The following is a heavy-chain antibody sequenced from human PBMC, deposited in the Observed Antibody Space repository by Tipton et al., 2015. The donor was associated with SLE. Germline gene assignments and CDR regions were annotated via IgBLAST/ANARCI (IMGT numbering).Heavy chain of an antibody. Sequence: SLRLSCAASGFTFSSFAMSWVRQAPGKGLEWVSAISGSGGSTYYADSVKGRFTISRDNSKNTLYLQMNSLRAEGTAVYYCAKDPVWQWRGAFDIWGQGTMVTVSS. J-gene: IGHJ3*02. V-gene: IGHV3-23*01. CDR1: GFTFSSFA. D-gene: IGHD6-19*01. CDR3: AKDPVWQWRGAFDI. CDR2: ISGSGGST.